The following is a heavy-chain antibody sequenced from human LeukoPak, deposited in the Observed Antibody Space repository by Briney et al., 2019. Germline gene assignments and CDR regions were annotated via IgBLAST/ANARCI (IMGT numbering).Heavy chain of an antibody. Sequence: ASVKVSCKASGYTFTGYYMHWVRHAPGQGLEWMGWINPNSGGTNYAQKFQGRVTMTRDTSISTAYMELSRLRSDDTAVYYCARDSADCSSTSCYSWDWFDPWGQGTLVTASS. CDR2: INPNSGGT. D-gene: IGHD2-2*02. CDR3: ARDSADCSSTSCYSWDWFDP. CDR1: GYTFTGYY. J-gene: IGHJ5*02. V-gene: IGHV1-2*02.